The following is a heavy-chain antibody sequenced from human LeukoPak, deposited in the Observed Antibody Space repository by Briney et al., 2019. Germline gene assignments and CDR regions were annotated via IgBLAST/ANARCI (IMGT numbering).Heavy chain of an antibody. CDR2: IKEDGSEK. V-gene: IGHV3-7*03. CDR1: GLIFSRFW. D-gene: IGHD3-10*01. Sequence: GGSLRLSCAASGLIFSRFWMNWVRQAPGKGLEWVATIKEDGSEKYYVDSMRGRITISRDNAKNSLYLQMNSLRAEDTAMYYCARLSGSGSSPFDYWGQGTLVTVSS. CDR3: ARLSGSGSSPFDY. J-gene: IGHJ4*02.